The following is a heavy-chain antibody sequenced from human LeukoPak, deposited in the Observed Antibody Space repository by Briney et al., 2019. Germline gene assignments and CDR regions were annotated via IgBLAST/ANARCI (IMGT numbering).Heavy chain of an antibody. V-gene: IGHV4-4*07. J-gene: IGHJ5*02. D-gene: IGHD2-15*01. CDR1: GGSIRDYS. Sequence: PSETLSVTCTVSGGSIRDYSWSWLRQPAGKGLEWIGHIYINGTTNYSPSLKSRVTMSVDTSKNQLSLRLNSVSAADTAVYYCAKIFRLRRIDPWGQGTLVTVSS. CDR3: AKIFRLRRIDP. CDR2: IYINGTT.